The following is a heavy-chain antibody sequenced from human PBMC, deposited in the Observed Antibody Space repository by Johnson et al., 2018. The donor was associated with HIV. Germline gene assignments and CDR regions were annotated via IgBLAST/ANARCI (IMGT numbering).Heavy chain of an antibody. D-gene: IGHD3-3*01. CDR2: ISWNSGSI. Sequence: VQLVESGGGVVQPGRSLRLSCAASGFTFDDYAMHWVRQAPGKGLEWVSGISWNSGSIGYADSVKGRFTISRDNAKNSLYLQMNSLRAEDTAVYYCARERWSTYYGAFVIWGQGTMVTVSS. V-gene: IGHV3-9*01. CDR1: GFTFDDYA. CDR3: ARERWSTYYGAFVI. J-gene: IGHJ3*02.